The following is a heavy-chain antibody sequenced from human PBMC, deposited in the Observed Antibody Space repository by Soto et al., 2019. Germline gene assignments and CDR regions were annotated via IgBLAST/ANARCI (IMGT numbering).Heavy chain of an antibody. CDR2: INPISGGT. CDR3: AKDGRHCSGGSCPQGH. V-gene: IGHV1-2*02. CDR1: GYTFTGHH. J-gene: IGHJ1*01. Sequence: RASVKVSCKTSGYTFTGHHSHWVRQAPGQGLEWMGWINPISGGTKYREKFQGRVSITRDKSSSTAYMELSSLTSDDSAVYYCAKDGRHCSGGSCPQGHWG. D-gene: IGHD2-15*01.